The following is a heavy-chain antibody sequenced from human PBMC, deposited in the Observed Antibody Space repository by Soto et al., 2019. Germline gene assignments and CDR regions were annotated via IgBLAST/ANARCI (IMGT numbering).Heavy chain of an antibody. V-gene: IGHV4-31*03. Sequence: SETRSLTCNASGGSISSGGYFWGWIRHHPGKGLEWIGHIYSSGRTYSNPSLKSRLLIAVDTSKNQISLMLTSVTAADTAVYYCARFAKEENAKVGSWYYFEGLGERTLFTHST. CDR1: GGSISSGGYF. CDR2: IYSSGRT. D-gene: IGHD6-13*01. J-gene: IGHJ4*02. CDR3: ARFAKEENAKVGSWYYFEG.